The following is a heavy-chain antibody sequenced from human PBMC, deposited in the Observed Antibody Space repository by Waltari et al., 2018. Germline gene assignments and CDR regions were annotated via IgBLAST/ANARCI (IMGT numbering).Heavy chain of an antibody. CDR2: INLNSGGT. CDR3: ARVLNPGSFGAEYFQH. D-gene: IGHD3-10*01. V-gene: IGHV1-2*02. Sequence: QVQLVQSGAEVKKPGASVKVSCKASGYTFTGYYMHGVRQAPGQGLEWMGWINLNSGGTNYAQKFQGRVTMTRDTSISTAYMELSRLRSDDTAVYYCARVLNPGSFGAEYFQHWGQGTLVTVSS. CDR1: GYTFTGYY. J-gene: IGHJ1*01.